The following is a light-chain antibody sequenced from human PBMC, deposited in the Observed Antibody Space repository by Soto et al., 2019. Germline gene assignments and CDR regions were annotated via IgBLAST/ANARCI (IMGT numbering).Light chain of an antibody. CDR2: GAS. Sequence: EIVLTQSPGTLSRSPGERATLSCRASQSVSNNYLAWYQQKPGQAPRLLIYGASTRATGIPARFSGSGSETDFTLTISSLRSEDSAVYHCQQYNNWPITFGQGTRLEIK. V-gene: IGKV3-15*01. CDR3: QQYNNWPIT. J-gene: IGKJ5*01. CDR1: QSVSNN.